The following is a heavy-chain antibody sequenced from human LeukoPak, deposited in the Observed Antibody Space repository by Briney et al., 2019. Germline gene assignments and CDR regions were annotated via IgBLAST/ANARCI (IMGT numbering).Heavy chain of an antibody. V-gene: IGHV3-53*01. CDR3: IVFGDSNH. CDR2: IHTSGDT. J-gene: IGHJ5*02. Sequence: AGGSLRLSCLTSGFTLSTNAMSWVRQAPGKGLEWVSAIHTSGDTCYADSVKGRFTISRDTSKNTLYLQINSLRVEDTAVYYCIVFGDSNHWGQGTLVTVSS. D-gene: IGHD4-17*01. CDR1: GFTLSTNA.